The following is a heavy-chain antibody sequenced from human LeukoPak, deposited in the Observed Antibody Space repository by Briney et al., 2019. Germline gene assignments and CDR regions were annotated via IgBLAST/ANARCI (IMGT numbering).Heavy chain of an antibody. CDR2: IRYDGSNK. Sequence: PGGSLRLSCAASGFTFSSYGMHWVRQAPGKGLEWVAFIRYDGSNKYYADSVKGRFIISRDNSKNTLYLQMNSLRAEDTAVYYCAKTRRAAVNWFDPWGQGTLVTVSS. V-gene: IGHV3-30*02. J-gene: IGHJ5*02. CDR1: GFTFSSYG. D-gene: IGHD2-15*01. CDR3: AKTRRAAVNWFDP.